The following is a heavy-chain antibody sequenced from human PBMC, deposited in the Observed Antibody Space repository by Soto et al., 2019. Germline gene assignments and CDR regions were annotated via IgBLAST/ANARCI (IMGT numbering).Heavy chain of an antibody. Sequence: SVKVSCKASGGTFSSYAISWVRQAPGQGLEWMGGIIPIFGTANYAQKFQGRVTITADESTSTAYMELSSLRSEDTAVYYCARVRSRWGGSFDAFDIWGQGTTVTVSS. J-gene: IGHJ3*02. D-gene: IGHD1-26*01. CDR2: IIPIFGTA. CDR3: ARVRSRWGGSFDAFDI. CDR1: GGTFSSYA. V-gene: IGHV1-69*13.